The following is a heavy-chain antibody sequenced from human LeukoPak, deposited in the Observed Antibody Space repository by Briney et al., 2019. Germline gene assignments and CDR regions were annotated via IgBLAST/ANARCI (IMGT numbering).Heavy chain of an antibody. D-gene: IGHD2-2*01. CDR3: ARDDCSSTSCYGY. V-gene: IGHV3-74*01. J-gene: IGHJ4*02. CDR1: GLTFSNYW. CDR2: INKDGSTT. Sequence: GGSLRLSCAASGLTFSNYWMHWVRQAPGKGLVWVSRINKDGSTTNYADSVKGRFTISRDNAKNTLYLQMNSLRAEDTAVYYCARDDCSSTSCYGYWGQGTLVTVSS.